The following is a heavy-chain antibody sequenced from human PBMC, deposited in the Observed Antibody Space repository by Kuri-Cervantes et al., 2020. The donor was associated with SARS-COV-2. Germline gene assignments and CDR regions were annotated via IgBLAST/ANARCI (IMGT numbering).Heavy chain of an antibody. J-gene: IGHJ4*02. Sequence: GGSLRLSCTASGFTFGDYAMSWVRQAPGKGLEWVGFIRSKAYGGTTEYAASVKGRFTISRDDSKNTLYLQMNSLKTEDTAVYYCTTVGERITIFGVVIGHDYWGQGTLVTVSS. V-gene: IGHV3-49*04. CDR2: IRSKAYGGTT. CDR3: TTVGERITIFGVVIGHDY. CDR1: GFTFGDYA. D-gene: IGHD3-3*01.